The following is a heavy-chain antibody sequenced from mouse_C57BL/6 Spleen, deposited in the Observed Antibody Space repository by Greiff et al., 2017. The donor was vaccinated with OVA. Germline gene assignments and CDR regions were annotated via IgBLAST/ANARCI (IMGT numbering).Heavy chain of an antibody. CDR1: GYTFPSYW. CDR3: ARGTAQGTHDYAMDY. V-gene: IGHV1-55*01. Sequence: QVQLQQPGAELVKPGASVKMSCKASGYTFPSYWITWVKQRPGQGLEWIGDIYPGSGSTNYNEKFKSKATLTVDTSSSTAYMQLSSLTSEDSAVYYCARGTAQGTHDYAMDYWGQGTSVTVSS. D-gene: IGHD3-2*02. CDR2: IYPGSGST. J-gene: IGHJ4*01.